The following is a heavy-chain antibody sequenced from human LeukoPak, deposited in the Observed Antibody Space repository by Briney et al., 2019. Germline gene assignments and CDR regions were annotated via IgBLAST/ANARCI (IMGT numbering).Heavy chain of an antibody. Sequence: GGSPRLSCAASGFTFSSYAMSWVRQAPGKGLEWISTISGSAGSTYYADSVKGRFTISRDNSRNTLYLQMNSLRAEDTAVYYCAKGTRATFDSWGQGSLVTVSS. V-gene: IGHV3-23*01. D-gene: IGHD5-12*01. CDR3: AKGTRATFDS. J-gene: IGHJ4*02. CDR1: GFTFSSYA. CDR2: ISGSAGST.